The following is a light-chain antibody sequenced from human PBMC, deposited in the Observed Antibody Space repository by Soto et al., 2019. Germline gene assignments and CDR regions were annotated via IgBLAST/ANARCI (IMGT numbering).Light chain of an antibody. Sequence: LSQSPGNLALSPGERTPLSCRASQSVSNNYLAWYQQKPGQAPRLLIYGASNRATGIPDRFSGSGSGTDFTLTISRLEPEDFAVYYCQQYGSSGTFGQGTKVDIK. CDR3: QQYGSSGT. CDR2: GAS. J-gene: IGKJ1*01. CDR1: QSVSNNY. V-gene: IGKV3-20*01.